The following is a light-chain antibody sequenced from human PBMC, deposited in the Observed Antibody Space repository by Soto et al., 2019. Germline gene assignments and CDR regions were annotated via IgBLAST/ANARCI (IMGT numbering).Light chain of an antibody. CDR1: RTVSSN. CDR2: GAS. CDR3: QQYNSWPYT. J-gene: IGKJ2*01. Sequence: ETVMTQSPATLSVSPGERATLSCRASRTVSSNLAWYQQKPGQAPRLLIYGASTRAAGVRDRFSGSGSGTEFTLTISSLQSEDFAVYCCQQYNSWPYTFGQGTKLEIK. V-gene: IGKV3-15*01.